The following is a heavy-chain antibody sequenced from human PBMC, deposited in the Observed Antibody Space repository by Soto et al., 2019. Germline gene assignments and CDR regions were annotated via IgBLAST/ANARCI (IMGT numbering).Heavy chain of an antibody. Sequence: QVQLVESGGGVVQHGRSLRLSCEGSGFSFSDYGMNWVRQAPGKGLEWVAVIWYDGSVTHYADSVKGRFTISRDISKNTLYLQMNSLRVDDTAVYFCARGGKWELLLRLWGQGTLVSVSS. CDR2: IWYDGSVT. V-gene: IGHV3-33*01. CDR1: GFSFSDYG. J-gene: IGHJ4*02. D-gene: IGHD1-26*01. CDR3: ARGGKWELLLRL.